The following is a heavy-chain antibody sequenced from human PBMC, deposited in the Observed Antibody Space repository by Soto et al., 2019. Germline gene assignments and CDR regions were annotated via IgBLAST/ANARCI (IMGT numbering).Heavy chain of an antibody. D-gene: IGHD5-12*01. J-gene: IGHJ4*02. CDR3: AREGSGYDRPYYFDY. CDR2: ISSSSSTI. Sequence: GGSLRLSYAASGFTFSSYSMNWVRQAPGKGLEWVSYISSSSSTIYYADSVKGRFTISRDNARNSLYLQMNSLRAEDTAVYYCAREGSGYDRPYYFDYWGQGTLVTVSS. CDR1: GFTFSSYS. V-gene: IGHV3-48*01.